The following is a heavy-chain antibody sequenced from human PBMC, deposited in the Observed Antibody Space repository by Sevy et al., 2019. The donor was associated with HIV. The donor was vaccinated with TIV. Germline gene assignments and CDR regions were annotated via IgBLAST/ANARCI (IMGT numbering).Heavy chain of an antibody. CDR2: IYYSGST. J-gene: IGHJ3*02. V-gene: IGHV4-59*01. CDR1: GGSISSYY. D-gene: IGHD3-22*01. CDR3: AREGGGAYYYDSSGYYPHDAFDI. Sequence: HSETLSLTCTVSGGSISSYYWSWIRQPPGKGLEWIGYIYYSGSTNYNPSLKSRVTISVDTSKNQFSLKLSSVTAADTAVYHCAREGGGAYYYDSSGYYPHDAFDIWGQGTMVTVSS.